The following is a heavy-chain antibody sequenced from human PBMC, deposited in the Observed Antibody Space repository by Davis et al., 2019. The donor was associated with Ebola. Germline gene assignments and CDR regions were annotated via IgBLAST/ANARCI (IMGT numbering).Heavy chain of an antibody. CDR2: IYYTGST. Sequence: PSETLSLTCTVSGGSISSGGYYWSWIRQHPEKGLEWIGYIYYTGSTFFNPSLRSRVSISVDTSKRQFSLRLSSVTAADTAVYYCARGIGVAVPIAIRWFDPWGQGTLVIVSS. V-gene: IGHV4-31*03. CDR1: GGSISSGGYY. CDR3: ARGIGVAVPIAIRWFDP. D-gene: IGHD2-2*01. J-gene: IGHJ5*02.